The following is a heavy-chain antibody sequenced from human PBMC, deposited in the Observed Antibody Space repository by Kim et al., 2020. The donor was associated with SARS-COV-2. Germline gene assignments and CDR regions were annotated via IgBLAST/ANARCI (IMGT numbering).Heavy chain of an antibody. CDR3: ARDVVATIGAPYYYYGMDV. D-gene: IGHD5-12*01. CDR1: GFTFSSYG. J-gene: IGHJ6*02. Sequence: GGSLRLSCAASGFTFSSYGMHWVRQAPGKGLEWVAVIWYDGSNKYYADSVKGRFTISRDNSKNTLYLQMNSLRAEDTAVYYCARDVVATIGAPYYYYGMDVWGQGTTVTVSS. V-gene: IGHV3-33*01. CDR2: IWYDGSNK.